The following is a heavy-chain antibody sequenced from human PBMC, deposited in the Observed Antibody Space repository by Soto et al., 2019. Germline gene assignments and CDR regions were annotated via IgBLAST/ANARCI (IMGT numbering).Heavy chain of an antibody. J-gene: IGHJ3*02. D-gene: IGHD3-22*01. CDR3: AKEGRTYYYDSSGYYYGPDAFDI. V-gene: IGHV3-30*18. Sequence: GGSLRLSCAASGFTFSSYGMHWVRQAPGKGLEWVAVISYDGSNKYYADSVKGRFTISRDNSKNTLYLQMNSLRAEDTAVYYCAKEGRTYYYDSSGYYYGPDAFDIWGQGTMVTVSS. CDR1: GFTFSSYG. CDR2: ISYDGSNK.